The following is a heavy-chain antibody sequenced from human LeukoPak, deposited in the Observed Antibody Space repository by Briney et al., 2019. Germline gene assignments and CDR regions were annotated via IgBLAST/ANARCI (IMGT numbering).Heavy chain of an antibody. CDR2: ISYDGSNK. D-gene: IGHD3-10*01. V-gene: IGHV3-30*18. CDR1: GFTFSSYW. Sequence: GGSLRLSCAASGFTFSSYWMGWVRQAPGKGLEWVAVISYDGSNKYYADSVKGRFTISRDNSKNMLYLQMNSLTAEDTAVYYCAKDHLHIFGSGSYIDYWGQGTLVTVSS. CDR3: AKDHLHIFGSGSYIDY. J-gene: IGHJ4*02.